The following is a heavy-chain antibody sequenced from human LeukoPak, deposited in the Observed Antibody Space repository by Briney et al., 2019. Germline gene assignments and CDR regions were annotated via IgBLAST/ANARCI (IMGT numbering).Heavy chain of an antibody. J-gene: IGHJ5*02. CDR2: ISIDGSTT. Sequence: GGSLRLSCAASGFTFRSYWMHWVRHAPGKGRVWVSRISIDGSTTIYADSVKGRFPISRDNAKNTLYVQMDTQRAEDTPVYFCARGDWFDPWGQGTLVSVCS. CDR1: GFTFRSYW. CDR3: ARGDWFDP. V-gene: IGHV3-74*01.